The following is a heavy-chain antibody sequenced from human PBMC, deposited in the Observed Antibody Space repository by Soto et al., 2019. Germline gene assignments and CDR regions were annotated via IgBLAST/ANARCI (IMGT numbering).Heavy chain of an antibody. Sequence: QVQLVQSGVEVEKPGASVKVSCKASGYTFTSYGVSWVRQAPGQGLEWMGWISAYNGNTNYAQKFQGRVTMTTDTSTSPAYMELRSLRSDGTAVYYCARDVPTVTTGGPDYWGQGTLVTVSS. V-gene: IGHV1-18*01. D-gene: IGHD4-17*01. J-gene: IGHJ4*02. CDR3: ARDVPTVTTGGPDY. CDR2: ISAYNGNT. CDR1: GYTFTSYG.